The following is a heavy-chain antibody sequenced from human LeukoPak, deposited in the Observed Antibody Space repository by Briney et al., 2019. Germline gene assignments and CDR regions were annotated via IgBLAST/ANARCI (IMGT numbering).Heavy chain of an antibody. J-gene: IGHJ3*02. Sequence: SETLSLTCTVSGGSISSYYWSWIRQPPGKGLEWIGYIYYTGSTNYNPSLKSRVTISVNTSKNQFSLKLSSVTAADTAVYYCARAEDCSGGSCYPDTLGAFDIWGQGTMVTVSS. D-gene: IGHD2-15*01. CDR2: IYYTGST. CDR1: GGSISSYY. CDR3: ARAEDCSGGSCYPDTLGAFDI. V-gene: IGHV4-59*01.